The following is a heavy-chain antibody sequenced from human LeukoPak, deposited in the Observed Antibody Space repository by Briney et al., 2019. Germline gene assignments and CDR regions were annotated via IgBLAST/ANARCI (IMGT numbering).Heavy chain of an antibody. CDR1: RYTFINYD. Sequence: ASVKVSCKASRYTFINYDINWVRQATGQGLEWMGWMNPNSGNTGYAQKFQGRVTMTRNTSISTAYMELSSLRSEDTAVYYCTRTAMVTWGQGTLVTVSS. CDR3: TRTAMVT. CDR2: MNPNSGNT. V-gene: IGHV1-8*01. J-gene: IGHJ4*02. D-gene: IGHD5-18*01.